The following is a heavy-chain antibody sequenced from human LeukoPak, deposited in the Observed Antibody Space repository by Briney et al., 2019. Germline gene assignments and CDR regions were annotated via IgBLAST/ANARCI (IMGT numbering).Heavy chain of an antibody. Sequence: SETLSLTCTVSGGSISSYYWSWIRQPPGKGLEWIGYIYNSGSTKYNPSLKSRVTISVDTSKNQFSLKLSSVTAADTAVYYCARGAGGDIVIVPTAMGFDYWGPGTLVTVSS. CDR1: GGSISSYY. CDR3: ARGAGGDIVIVPTAMGFDY. J-gene: IGHJ4*02. V-gene: IGHV4-59*08. CDR2: IYNSGST. D-gene: IGHD2-2*01.